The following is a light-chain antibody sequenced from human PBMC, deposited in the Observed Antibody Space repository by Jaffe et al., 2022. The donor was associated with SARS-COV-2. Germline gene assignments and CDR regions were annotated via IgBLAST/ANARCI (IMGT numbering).Light chain of an antibody. J-gene: IGKJ2*01. V-gene: IGKV3-15*01. CDR2: GAS. CDR1: QSVSSK. Sequence: EIVMTQSPATLSVSPGERATLSCRASQSVSSKLAWYQQKPGQAPRLLIYGASTRATGTPARFSGSGSGTQFTLTITSLQSEDFAVYFCQQCNSWPRTFGQGTKLEIK. CDR3: QQCNSWPRT.